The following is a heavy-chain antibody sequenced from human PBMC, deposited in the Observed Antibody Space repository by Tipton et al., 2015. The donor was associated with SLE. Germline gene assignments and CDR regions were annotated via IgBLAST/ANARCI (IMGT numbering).Heavy chain of an antibody. J-gene: IGHJ3*02. CDR3: AKDRTMVVGDFDN. V-gene: IGHV3-30*18. CDR2: IWYDGSNK. CDR1: GFTFSSFG. D-gene: IGHD4/OR15-4a*01. Sequence: SLRLSCAASGFTFSSFGMHWVRQAPGKGLEWVAGIWYDGSNKYYADSVKGRFTISRDNSKNTLYLQMSSLRAEDTAVYYCAKDRTMVVGDFDNWGQGTMVTVSS.